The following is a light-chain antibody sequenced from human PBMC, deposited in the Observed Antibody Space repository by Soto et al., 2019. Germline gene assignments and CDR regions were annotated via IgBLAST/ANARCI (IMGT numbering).Light chain of an antibody. V-gene: IGKV3-20*01. J-gene: IGKJ1*01. CDR3: QQYGNSRWT. Sequence: EIVLTQSTHTLSLSPGERATLSSRASQSVSSSYLAWYQQTPGQAPRLLIYGTSNRATGIPDRFSGSGSGTDFTLTISRLEPVDFAVYYCQQYGNSRWTFGQGTKVEIK. CDR1: QSVSSSY. CDR2: GTS.